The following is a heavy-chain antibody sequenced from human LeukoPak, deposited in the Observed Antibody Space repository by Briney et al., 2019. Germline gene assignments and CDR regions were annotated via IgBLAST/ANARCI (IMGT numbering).Heavy chain of an antibody. Sequence: GGSLRLSCAASGFTFSSYAMNWVRQAPGKGLEWVSGISGSAGSTYYADSVKGRFSISRDNSKNTLNLQMNSLRAEDTAVYYCAKSYYYGSGRYYLSVFDIWGQGTMAIVSS. J-gene: IGHJ3*02. CDR1: GFTFSSYA. CDR2: ISGSAGST. CDR3: AKSYYYGSGRYYLSVFDI. D-gene: IGHD3-10*01. V-gene: IGHV3-23*01.